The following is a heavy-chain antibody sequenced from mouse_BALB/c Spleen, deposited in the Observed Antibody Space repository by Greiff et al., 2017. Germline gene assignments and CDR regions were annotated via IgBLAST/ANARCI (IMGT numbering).Heavy chain of an antibody. Sequence: EVQLVESGGGLVKPGGSLKLSCAASGFTFSSYAMSWVRQTPEKRLEWVASISSGGSTYYPDSVKGRFTISRDNARNILYLQMSSLRSEDTAMYYCARERTTATWGFAYWGQGTLVTVSA. CDR3: ARERTTATWGFAY. CDR2: ISSGGST. V-gene: IGHV5-6-5*01. D-gene: IGHD1-2*01. CDR1: GFTFSSYA. J-gene: IGHJ3*01.